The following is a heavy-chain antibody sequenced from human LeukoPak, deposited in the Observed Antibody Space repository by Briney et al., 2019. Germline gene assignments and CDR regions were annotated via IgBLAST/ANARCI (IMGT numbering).Heavy chain of an antibody. V-gene: IGHV3-48*02. D-gene: IGHD3-10*01. CDR2: ISSSSSLI. CDR1: GFTFSNYG. CDR3: ARGRGLTLSYHYFDY. J-gene: IGHJ4*02. Sequence: GGSLRLSCAASGFTFSNYGMNWVRQAPGKGLECISYISSSSSLIYYADSVKGRFTISRDNAKNSLYLQVNSLRDEDTAVYYCARGRGLTLSYHYFDYWGQGTLVTVSS.